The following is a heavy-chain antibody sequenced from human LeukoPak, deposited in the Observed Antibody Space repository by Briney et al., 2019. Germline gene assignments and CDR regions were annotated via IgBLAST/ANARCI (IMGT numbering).Heavy chain of an antibody. CDR3: ARRKVVVAAEVFDY. CDR2: IYYSGST. CDR1: GGSISSYY. J-gene: IGHJ4*02. V-gene: IGHV4-59*08. Sequence: SETLSLTCTVSGGSISSYYWSWIRQPPGKGLEWIGYIYYSGSTNYNPSLKSRVTISVDTSKNQFSLKLSSVTAADTAVYYCARRKVVVAAEVFDYWGQGTLVTVSS. D-gene: IGHD2-15*01.